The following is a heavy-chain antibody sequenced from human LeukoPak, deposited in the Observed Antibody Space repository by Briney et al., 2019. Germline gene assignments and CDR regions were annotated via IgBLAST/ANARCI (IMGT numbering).Heavy chain of an antibody. D-gene: IGHD4-23*01. J-gene: IGHJ5*02. Sequence: SETLSLTCTVLGGSISSYYWSWIRQPPGKGLEWIGYIYYSGSTNYNPSLKSRVTISVDTSKNQFSLKLSSVTAADTAVYYCARLSGNSAWFDPWGQGTLVTVSS. CDR1: GGSISSYY. CDR2: IYYSGST. V-gene: IGHV4-59*01. CDR3: ARLSGNSAWFDP.